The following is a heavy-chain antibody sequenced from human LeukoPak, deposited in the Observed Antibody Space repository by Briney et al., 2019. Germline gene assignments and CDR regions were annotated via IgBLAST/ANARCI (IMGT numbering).Heavy chain of an antibody. CDR3: AAGGATMGFDAFDI. Sequence: PSETLSLTCTVSGGSISSYYWSWIRQPPGKGLEWIGYIHYSGSTNYNPSLKSRVTISVDTSKNQFSLKLSSVTAADTAVYYCAAGGATMGFDAFDIWGQGTMVTVSS. CDR1: GGSISSYY. V-gene: IGHV4-59*01. D-gene: IGHD1-26*01. CDR2: IHYSGST. J-gene: IGHJ3*02.